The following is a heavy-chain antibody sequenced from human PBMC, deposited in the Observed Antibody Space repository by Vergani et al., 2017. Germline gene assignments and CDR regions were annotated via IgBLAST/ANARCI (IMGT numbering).Heavy chain of an antibody. CDR2: ISSSSSYI. J-gene: IGHJ2*01. V-gene: IGHV3-21*01. Sequence: EVQLVESGGGLVKPGGSLRLSCAASGFTFSSYSMNWVRQAPGKGLEWVSSISSSSSYIYYADSVKGRFTISRDNAKNSLYLQMNSLRAEDTAVYYCASDRFSGVVVADIDWYFDLWGRGTLVTVSS. D-gene: IGHD2-15*01. CDR3: ASDRFSGVVVADIDWYFDL. CDR1: GFTFSSYS.